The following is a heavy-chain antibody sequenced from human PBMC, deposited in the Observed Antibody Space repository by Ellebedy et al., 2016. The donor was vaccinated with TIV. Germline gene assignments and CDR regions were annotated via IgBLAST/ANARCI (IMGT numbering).Heavy chain of an antibody. J-gene: IGHJ4*02. CDR1: GGSISSYY. CDR3: AREDYSSGYDY. CDR2: IYYSGST. V-gene: IGHV4-59*01. D-gene: IGHD6-19*01. Sequence: MPSQTLSLTCTVSGGSISSYYWSRIRQPPGKGLEWIGYIYYSGSTNYNPSLKSRVTISVDTSKNQFSLKLSSVTAADTAVYYCAREDYSSGYDYWGQGTLVTVSS.